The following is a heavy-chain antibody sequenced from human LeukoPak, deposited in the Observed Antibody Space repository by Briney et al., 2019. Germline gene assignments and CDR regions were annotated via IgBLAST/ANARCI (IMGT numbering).Heavy chain of an antibody. V-gene: IGHV3-30*04. Sequence: PGGSLRLSCAASGFTFSSYAMSWVRQAPGKGLEWVAVISYDGSNKYYADSVKGRFTISRDNSKNTLHLQMNSLRAEDTAVYYCAKDLGSLTYYDNRLDYWGQGTLVTVSS. CDR3: AKDLGSLTYYDNRLDY. CDR2: ISYDGSNK. J-gene: IGHJ4*02. CDR1: GFTFSSYA. D-gene: IGHD3-22*01.